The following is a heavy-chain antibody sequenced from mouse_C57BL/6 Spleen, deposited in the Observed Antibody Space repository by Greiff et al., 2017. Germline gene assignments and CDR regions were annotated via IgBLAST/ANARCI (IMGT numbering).Heavy chain of an antibody. J-gene: IGHJ3*01. CDR2: IHPNSGST. D-gene: IGHD3-1*01. Sequence: QVQLQQPGAELVKPGASVKLSCKASGYTFTSYWMHWVKQRPGQGLEWIGMIHPNSGSTNYNEKFKSKATLTVVKSSSTAYMQLSSLTSEDSAVSYCARAGEGGFAYWGQGTLVTVSA. CDR1: GYTFTSYW. CDR3: ARAGEGGFAY. V-gene: IGHV1-64*01.